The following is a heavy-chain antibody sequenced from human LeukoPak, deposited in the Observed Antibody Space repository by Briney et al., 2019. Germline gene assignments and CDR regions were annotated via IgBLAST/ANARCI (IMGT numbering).Heavy chain of an antibody. Sequence: SETLSLTCTVSGGSISSSSYYWGWIRQPPGNGLEWIGSIYYSGSTYYNPSLKSRVTISVDTSKNQFSLKLSSVTAADTAVYYCARHLGYYYGPGSYYPGLFDYWGQGTLVTVSS. CDR2: IYYSGST. CDR1: GGSISSSSYY. J-gene: IGHJ4*02. CDR3: ARHLGYYYGPGSYYPGLFDY. D-gene: IGHD3-10*01. V-gene: IGHV4-39*01.